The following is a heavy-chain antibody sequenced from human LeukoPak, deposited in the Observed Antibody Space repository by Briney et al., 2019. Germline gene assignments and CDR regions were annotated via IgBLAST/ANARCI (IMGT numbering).Heavy chain of an antibody. CDR1: GFTFSSYA. CDR3: ARDKGSWYPDY. J-gene: IGHJ4*02. Sequence: PGGSLRLSCAASGFTFSSYAMHWVRQAPGKGLEWVAVISYDGSNKYYADSVKGRFTISRDNSKNTLYLQMNSLRAEDTAVYYCARDKGSWYPDYWGQGTLVTVPS. CDR2: ISYDGSNK. D-gene: IGHD6-13*01. V-gene: IGHV3-30*01.